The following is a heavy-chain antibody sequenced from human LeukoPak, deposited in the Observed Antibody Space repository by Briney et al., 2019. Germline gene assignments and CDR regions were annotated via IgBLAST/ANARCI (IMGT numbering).Heavy chain of an antibody. CDR2: IXPGDSDT. J-gene: IGHJ6*03. Sequence: GSNFTXYXIGWVRQLPGKGVXGXGIIXPGDSDTRYSPSFQGQVTISDDKSNSTASLKWRSMKAAGSAMYYCARHDSPYSYGIYYYYMDVWGKGTTVTVSS. CDR3: ARHDSPYSYGIYYYYMDV. V-gene: IGHV5-51*01. CDR1: GSNFTXYX. D-gene: IGHD5-18*01.